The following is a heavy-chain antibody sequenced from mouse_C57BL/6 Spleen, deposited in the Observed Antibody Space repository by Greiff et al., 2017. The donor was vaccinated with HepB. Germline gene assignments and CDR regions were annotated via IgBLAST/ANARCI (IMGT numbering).Heavy chain of an antibody. CDR2: IYPGSGST. D-gene: IGHD2-5*01. Sequence: VQLQQPGAELVKPGASVKMSCKASGYTFTSYWITWVKQRPGQGLEWIGDIYPGSGSTNYNEKFKSKATLTVDTSSSTAYMQLSSLTSEDSAVYYCARRYYSNFYYYAMDYWGQGTSVTVSS. V-gene: IGHV1-55*01. J-gene: IGHJ4*01. CDR3: ARRYYSNFYYYAMDY. CDR1: GYTFTSYW.